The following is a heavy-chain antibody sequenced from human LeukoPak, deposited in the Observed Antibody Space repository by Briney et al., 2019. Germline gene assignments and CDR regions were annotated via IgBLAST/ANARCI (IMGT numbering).Heavy chain of an antibody. Sequence: ASVKVSCKASGYTFTSNAMNWVRQAPGQGLEWMGWINTNTGNPTYAQGFTGRFVFSLDTSVSTAYLQISSLKAEDTAVYYCARDGGSSPVPPYYYYGMDVWGQGTTVTVSS. V-gene: IGHV7-4-1*02. J-gene: IGHJ6*02. D-gene: IGHD1-26*01. CDR2: INTNTGNP. CDR3: ARDGGSSPVPPYYYYGMDV. CDR1: GYTFTSNA.